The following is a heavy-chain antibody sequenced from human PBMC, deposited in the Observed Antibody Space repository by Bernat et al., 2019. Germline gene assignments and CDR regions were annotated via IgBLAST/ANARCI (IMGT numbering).Heavy chain of an antibody. V-gene: IGHV3-30-3*01. J-gene: IGHJ6*02. CDR3: ARGGGRYCISTSCYGIDDYYGMDV. D-gene: IGHD2-2*01. Sequence: QVQLVESGGGVVQPGRSLRLSCAASGFTFSSYAMHWVRQAPGKGLEWVAVISYDGSNKYYADSVKGRFTISRDNSKNTLYLRMNSLRAEDTAVYYCARGGGRYCISTSCYGIDDYYGMDVWGQGTTVTVSS. CDR1: GFTFSSYA. CDR2: ISYDGSNK.